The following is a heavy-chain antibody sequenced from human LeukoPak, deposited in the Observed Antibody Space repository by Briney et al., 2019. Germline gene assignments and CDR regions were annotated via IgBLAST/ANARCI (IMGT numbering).Heavy chain of an antibody. CDR3: AREASGSYEDY. D-gene: IGHD1-26*01. CDR2: ISAYNGNT. CDR1: GYTFTNYG. J-gene: IGHJ4*02. V-gene: IGHV1-18*01. Sequence: GASVKVSCKASGYTFTNYGISWVRQAPGQGLEWMGWISAYNGNTNYAQKLQGRVTMTTDTSTSTAYKELRSLRPDDTAVYYCAREASGSYEDYWGQGTLVTVSS.